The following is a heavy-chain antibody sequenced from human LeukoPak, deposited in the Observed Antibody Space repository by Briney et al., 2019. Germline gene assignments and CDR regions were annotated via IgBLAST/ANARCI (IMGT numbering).Heavy chain of an antibody. CDR3: AKLILMVYADY. V-gene: IGHV3-23*01. J-gene: IGHJ4*02. Sequence: GGSLRLSCAASGFTFNSYAMSWVRQAPGKGLEWVSAISGSGGSTYYADSVKGRFTISRDNSKNTLYLQMNNLRAKDTAVYYCAKLILMVYADYWGQGTLVTVSS. CDR2: ISGSGGST. CDR1: GFTFNSYA. D-gene: IGHD2-8*01.